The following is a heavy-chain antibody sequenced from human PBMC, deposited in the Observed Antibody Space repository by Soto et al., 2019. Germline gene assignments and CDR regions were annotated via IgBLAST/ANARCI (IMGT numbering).Heavy chain of an antibody. V-gene: IGHV4-4*02. Sequence: QVRLQESGPGLVKPSGTLSLTCLVSGGSMSSPNWWSWFRQAPGKGLEWIAEMHHSGATNYNPSLKSRVIISIDKSKNQFSLNLSSVTAADTAVYYCATGSLYYYGSGGMWDSWGRGALVTVSS. J-gene: IGHJ4*02. CDR2: MHHSGAT. CDR1: GGSMSSPNW. D-gene: IGHD3-10*01. CDR3: ATGSLYYYGSGGMWDS.